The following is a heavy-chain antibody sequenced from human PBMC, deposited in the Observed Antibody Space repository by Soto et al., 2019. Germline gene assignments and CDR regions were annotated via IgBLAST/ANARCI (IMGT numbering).Heavy chain of an antibody. CDR3: ARVTFFGVVLYYYYYMDV. CDR2: INHSGST. V-gene: IGHV4-34*01. D-gene: IGHD3-3*01. Sequence: SETLSLTCAVYGGSFSGYYWSWIRQPPGKGLEWIGEINHSGSTNYNPSLKSRVTISVDTSKNQFSLKLSSVTAADTAVYYCARVTFFGVVLYYYYYMDVWGKGTTVTVSS. CDR1: GGSFSGYY. J-gene: IGHJ6*03.